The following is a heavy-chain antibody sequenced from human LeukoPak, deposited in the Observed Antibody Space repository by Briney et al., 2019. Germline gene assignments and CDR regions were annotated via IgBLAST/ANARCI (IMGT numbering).Heavy chain of an antibody. CDR2: INNGGINT. D-gene: IGHD4-23*01. CDR3: ASQLWDGGS. CDR1: GFTFRDYG. J-gene: IGHJ4*02. Sequence: TGGSLRLSCAASGFTFRDYGMAWVRQAPGKGPEWVSSINNGGINTHYTDSVMGRFTISRDNSKNMLFLQMNNLRVEDTAVYYCASQLWDGGSWGQGTRVTVSS. V-gene: IGHV3-23*03.